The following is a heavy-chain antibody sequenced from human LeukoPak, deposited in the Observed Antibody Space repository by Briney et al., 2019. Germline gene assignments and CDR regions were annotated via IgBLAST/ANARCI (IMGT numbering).Heavy chain of an antibody. Sequence: GESLRLSCAASGFTFSSYWMSWVRQAPGKGLEWVANIKQDGSEKYYVDSVKGRFTVSRDNAKNSLYLQMNSLRAEGTAVYYCARTSGRGWNYWGQGTLVTVSS. CDR2: IKQDGSEK. CDR1: GFTFSSYW. V-gene: IGHV3-7*01. CDR3: ARTSGRGWNY. J-gene: IGHJ4*02. D-gene: IGHD2-15*01.